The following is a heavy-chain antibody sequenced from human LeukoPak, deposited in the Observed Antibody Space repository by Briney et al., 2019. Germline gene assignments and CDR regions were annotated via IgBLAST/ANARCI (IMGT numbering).Heavy chain of an antibody. D-gene: IGHD3-3*01. V-gene: IGHV4-34*01. CDR3: ARLRFLERLGNQQPAFDI. CDR2: INHSGST. CDR1: GGSFSGYY. J-gene: IGHJ3*02. Sequence: SETLSLTCAVYGGSFSGYYWSRIRQPPGKGLEWIGEINHSGSTNYNPSLKSRVTISVDTSKNQFSLKLSSVTAADTAVYYCARLRFLERLGNQQPAFDIWGQGTMVTVSS.